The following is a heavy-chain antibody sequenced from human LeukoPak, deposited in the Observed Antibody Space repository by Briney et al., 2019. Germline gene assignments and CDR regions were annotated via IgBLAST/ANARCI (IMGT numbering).Heavy chain of an antibody. CDR3: ASSPEYNSSWYPFDY. CDR1: GGSISSYY. D-gene: IGHD6-13*01. J-gene: IGHJ4*02. CDR2: IYYSGST. Sequence: SETLSLTCTVSGGSISSYYWSWIRQPPGKGLEWIGYIYYSGSTNYNPSLKSRVTISVDTSKNQFSLKLSSVTAADTAVYYCASSPEYNSSWYPFDYWGQGTLVTVSS. V-gene: IGHV4-59*08.